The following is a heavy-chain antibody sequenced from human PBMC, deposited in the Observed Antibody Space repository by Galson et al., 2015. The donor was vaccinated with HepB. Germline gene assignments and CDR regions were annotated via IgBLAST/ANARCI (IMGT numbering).Heavy chain of an antibody. D-gene: IGHD6-13*01. CDR3: ARRAAAAPGRPKEDWFDP. V-gene: IGHV5-51*03. CDR1: GYNFTSYW. J-gene: IGHJ5*02. Sequence: QSGAEVKKPGESLKISCKGSGYNFTSYWIGWVRQMPGKGLEWMGIIYPGDSDIRYSPSFQGQVTISADKSISTAYLQWSSLKASDTAMYYCARRAAAAPGRPKEDWFDPWGQGTLVTVSS. CDR2: IYPGDSDI.